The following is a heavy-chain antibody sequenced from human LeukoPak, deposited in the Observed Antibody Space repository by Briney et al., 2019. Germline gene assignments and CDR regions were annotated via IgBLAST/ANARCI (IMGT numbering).Heavy chain of an antibody. V-gene: IGHV4-34*01. CDR1: GGSFSGYY. Sequence: SETLSLTCAVYGGSFSGYYWSWIRQPPGKGLEWIGEINHSGSTNYNLSLKSRVTISVDTSKNHFSLKLTSVTAADTAVYYCARGFFYYGSGSYYFDYWGQGTLVTVSS. CDR3: ARGFFYYGSGSYYFDY. D-gene: IGHD3-10*01. CDR2: INHSGST. J-gene: IGHJ4*02.